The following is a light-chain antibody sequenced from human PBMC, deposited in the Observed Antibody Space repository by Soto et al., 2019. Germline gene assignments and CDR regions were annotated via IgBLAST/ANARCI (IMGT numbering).Light chain of an antibody. CDR2: DAS. V-gene: IGKV1-5*01. CDR3: RQYDSEST. Sequence: DIQMTQSPSTLSGSVGDRVTITCRASQTISNWLAWYQQKPGKAPKVLIHDASRLESGVPSRLSGSGSGTEFTLTINNMQPDDFAIYYCRQYDSESTFGQGTKVDIK. J-gene: IGKJ1*01. CDR1: QTISNW.